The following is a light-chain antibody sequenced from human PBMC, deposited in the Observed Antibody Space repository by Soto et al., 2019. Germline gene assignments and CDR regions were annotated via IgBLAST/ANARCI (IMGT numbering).Light chain of an antibody. CDR1: SSDVDGYNY. Sequence: QSVLTQPASVSGSPGQSITISCTGTSSDVDGYNYVSWYQHHPGKAPKLMIYDVSNRPSGVSNRFSGSKSGNTASLTISGLQSEYEADYYCSSYTTSNTRQIVFGTGTKVTVL. CDR3: SSYTTSNTRQIV. V-gene: IGLV2-14*03. CDR2: DVS. J-gene: IGLJ1*01.